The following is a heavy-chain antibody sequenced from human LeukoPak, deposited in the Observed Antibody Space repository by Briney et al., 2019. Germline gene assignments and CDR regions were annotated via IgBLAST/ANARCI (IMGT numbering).Heavy chain of an antibody. D-gene: IGHD2-15*01. CDR1: GYTFTSYG. CDR2: ISAYNGNT. Sequence: ASVKVSCKASGYTFTSYGISWVRQAPGRGPEWMGWISAYNGNTNYAQKLQGRVTMTTDTSTSTAYMELRSLRSDDTAVYYCARDQGPNGLLLLYYYGMDVWGQGTTVTVSS. CDR3: ARDQGPNGLLLLYYYGMDV. V-gene: IGHV1-18*01. J-gene: IGHJ6*02.